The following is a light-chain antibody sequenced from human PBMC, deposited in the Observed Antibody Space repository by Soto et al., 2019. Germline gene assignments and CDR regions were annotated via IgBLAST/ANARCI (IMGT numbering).Light chain of an antibody. Sequence: DFQMTQSPSTLSASVGDRVTITCRASQNIRSRLAWFQQKPGKAPKLLIYDASTLESGVPSRFSGSGSGTEFTLTISSLQPDDFATYYCQQYNNYPRTFGQGTKVDIK. CDR1: QNIRSR. J-gene: IGKJ1*01. CDR3: QQYNNYPRT. V-gene: IGKV1-5*01. CDR2: DAS.